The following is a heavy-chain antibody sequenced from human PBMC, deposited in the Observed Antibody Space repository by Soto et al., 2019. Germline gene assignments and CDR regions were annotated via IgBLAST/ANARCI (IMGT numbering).Heavy chain of an antibody. CDR3: AGQTFTIAAASYGRSNWFDP. CDR1: GGSVSSGSYY. J-gene: IGHJ5*02. V-gene: IGHV4-39*01. D-gene: IGHD6-25*01. Sequence: PSETLSLTGTVSGGSVSSGSYYWSWIRRPPGKGLEWIGTIYFTGNTYYTPSLKSRLTMSIDTSKNEFSLRLNSVTAADTAVYYCAGQTFTIAAASYGRSNWFDPWGPGTLVTVSS. CDR2: IYFTGNT.